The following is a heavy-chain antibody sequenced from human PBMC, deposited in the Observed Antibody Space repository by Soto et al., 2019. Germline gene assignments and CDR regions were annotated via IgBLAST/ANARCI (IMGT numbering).Heavy chain of an antibody. J-gene: IGHJ5*02. V-gene: IGHV4-31*03. D-gene: IGHD3-16*01. CDR1: GGSISSGGYY. CDR2: IYYSGST. CDR3: ARVGATTWSAP. Sequence: QVQLQESGPGLVKPSQTLSLTCTVSGGSISSGGYYWSWIRQHPGKGLEWIGYIYYSGSTYYNPSLKSRFTISVDTSKNQFPRKRGSVPPAATAVYSWARVGATTWSAPGGQGTLVPFPS.